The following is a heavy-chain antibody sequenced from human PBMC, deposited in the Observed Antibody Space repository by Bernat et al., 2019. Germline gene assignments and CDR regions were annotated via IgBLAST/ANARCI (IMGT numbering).Heavy chain of an antibody. CDR3: TSPGHDYGDYHDY. D-gene: IGHD4-17*01. CDR1: GFTVSSNY. V-gene: IGHV3-73*01. CDR2: IRSKVNSYAT. J-gene: IGHJ4*02. Sequence: EVQLVESGGGLVQPGGSLRLSCAASGFTVSSNYMSWVRQAPGKGLEWVGRIRSKVNSYATAYAASVKGRVTISRDDSENTAYLQMNSLKTEDTAVYYCTSPGHDYGDYHDYWGQGTLVTVSS.